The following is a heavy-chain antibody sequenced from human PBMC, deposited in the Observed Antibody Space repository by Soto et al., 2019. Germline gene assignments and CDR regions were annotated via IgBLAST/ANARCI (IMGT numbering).Heavy chain of an antibody. V-gene: IGHV4-39*01. J-gene: IGHJ4*02. CDR3: ARHPPPGYHDFWRTDYYFDY. CDR1: GGSISSSSYY. CDR2: IYYSGST. D-gene: IGHD3-3*01. Sequence: QLQLQESGPGLVKPSETLSLTCTVSGGSISSSSYYWGWIRQPPGKGLEWIGSIYYSGSTYYNPSLKSRVTISVDTSKNQFSLKLSSVTAADTAVYYCARHPPPGYHDFWRTDYYFDYWGQGTLVTVSS.